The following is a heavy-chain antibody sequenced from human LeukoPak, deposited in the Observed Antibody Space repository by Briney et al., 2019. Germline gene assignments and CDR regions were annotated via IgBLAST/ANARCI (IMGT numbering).Heavy chain of an antibody. CDR2: ISAYNGNT. Sequence: ASVKVSCKASGYTFTSYGISWVRQAPGQGLEWMGWISAYNGNTNYAQKLQGRVTMTTDTSTSTAYMELRSLRSDDTAVYYCASNYYDSSGYYIPDYYYYYMDVWGKGTTVTVSS. J-gene: IGHJ6*03. CDR3: ASNYYDSSGYYIPDYYYYYMDV. D-gene: IGHD3-22*01. CDR1: GYTFTSYG. V-gene: IGHV1-18*01.